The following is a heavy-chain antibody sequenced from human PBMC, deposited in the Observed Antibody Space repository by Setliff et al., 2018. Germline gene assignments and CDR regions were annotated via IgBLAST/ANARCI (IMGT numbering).Heavy chain of an antibody. D-gene: IGHD3-10*01. V-gene: IGHV4-59*01. CDR2: IYYSGST. CDR1: GGSISSYY. J-gene: IGHJ4*02. CDR3: AKGRGEMDS. Sequence: SETLSLTCTVSGGSISSYYWSWLRQPPGKGLEWICYIYYSGSTDSHPSLKSRVSISIDTSKNQFSLNVRSVTAADTAIYYCAKGRGEMDSWGQGILVTVSS.